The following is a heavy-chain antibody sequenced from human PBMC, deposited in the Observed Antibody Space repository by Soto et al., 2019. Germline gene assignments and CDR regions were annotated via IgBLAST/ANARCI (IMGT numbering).Heavy chain of an antibody. CDR1: GHSMTSSAW. J-gene: IGHJ5*02. V-gene: IGHV4-4*02. D-gene: IGHD1-20*01. CDR2: IHLGGTT. CDR3: ARGDNWRLDL. Sequence: QVQLQESGPGLVKPSGTLSLTCAVSGHSMTSSAWWSCIRQPPGKGLEWIGEIHLGGTTNYNPSLKSRVTISVDKSKNQFSLILNSVTAADTAIYYCARGDNWRLDLWGQGTLVTVSS.